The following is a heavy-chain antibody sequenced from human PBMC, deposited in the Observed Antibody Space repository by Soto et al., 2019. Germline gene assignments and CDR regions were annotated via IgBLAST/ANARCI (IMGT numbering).Heavy chain of an antibody. CDR3: ARDYNLWTGYVQP. J-gene: IGHJ5*02. D-gene: IGHD3-3*01. Sequence: ASVKVSCKASGYTFTGYAMHWVRQAPGQRLEWMGWINAGNGNTKYSQKFQGRVTITRDTSASTAYLELTSLTSDDTAVYYCARDYNLWTGYVQPWGQGSLVTVSS. CDR1: GYTFTGYA. CDR2: INAGNGNT. V-gene: IGHV1-3*01.